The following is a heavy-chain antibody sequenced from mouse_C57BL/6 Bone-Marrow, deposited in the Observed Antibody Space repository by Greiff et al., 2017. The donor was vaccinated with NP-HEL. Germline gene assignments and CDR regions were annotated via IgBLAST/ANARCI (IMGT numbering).Heavy chain of an antibody. CDR1: GYTFTSYW. CDR3: ARLYYGSRRGYFDV. Sequence: QVQLQQPGAELVKPGASVKLSCKASGYTFTSYWMHWVKQRPGQGLEWIGMIHPNSGSTNYNEKFKSKATLTVDKSSSTAYMQLSSLTSEDSAVYYCARLYYGSRRGYFDVWGTGTTVTVSS. D-gene: IGHD1-1*01. V-gene: IGHV1-64*01. J-gene: IGHJ1*03. CDR2: IHPNSGST.